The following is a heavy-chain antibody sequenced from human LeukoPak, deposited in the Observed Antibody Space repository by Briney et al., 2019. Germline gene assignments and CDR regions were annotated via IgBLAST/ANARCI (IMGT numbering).Heavy chain of an antibody. CDR1: GYTLTELS. Sequence: ASVKVSCKVSGYTLTELSMHWVRQAPGKGLEWMGGFDPEDGGTIYAQKFQGRVTMTEDTSTDTAYMELSSLRSEDTAVYYCATPPRYYYGSGSSPPLFDYWGQGTLVTVSS. J-gene: IGHJ4*02. V-gene: IGHV1-24*01. CDR2: FDPEDGGT. D-gene: IGHD3-10*01. CDR3: ATPPRYYYGSGSSPPLFDY.